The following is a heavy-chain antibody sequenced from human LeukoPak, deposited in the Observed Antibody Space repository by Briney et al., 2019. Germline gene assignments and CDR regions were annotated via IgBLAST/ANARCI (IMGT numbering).Heavy chain of an antibody. V-gene: IGHV1-46*01. Sequence: ASVKVSCKASGYTFTSYYMHWVRQVPGQGLEWMGIINPSGGSTSYAQKFQGRVTMTRDTSTSTVYMELSSLRSEDTAVYYCAREYRSPESDYYYGMDVWGQGTTVTVSS. J-gene: IGHJ6*02. CDR3: AREYRSPESDYYYGMDV. CDR2: INPSGGST. D-gene: IGHD1-14*01. CDR1: GYTFTSYY.